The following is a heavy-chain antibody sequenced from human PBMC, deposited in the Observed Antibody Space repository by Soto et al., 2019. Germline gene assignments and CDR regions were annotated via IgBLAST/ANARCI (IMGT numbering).Heavy chain of an antibody. D-gene: IGHD3-16*01. CDR2: ISYDGSNK. J-gene: IGHJ6*02. CDR1: GFTFSSYA. CDR3: ARDLVGGVGDRGECGMDV. V-gene: IGHV3-30-3*01. Sequence: PGGSLRLSCAASGFTFSSYAMHWVRQAPGKGLEWVAVISYDGSNKYYADSVKGRFTISRDNSKNTLYLQMNGLRAEDTAVYYCARDLVGGVGDRGECGMDVWGEGTKVTFP.